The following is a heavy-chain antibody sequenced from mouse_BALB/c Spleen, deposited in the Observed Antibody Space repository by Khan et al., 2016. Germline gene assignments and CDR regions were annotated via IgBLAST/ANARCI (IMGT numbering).Heavy chain of an antibody. CDR1: GFDCSRYW. V-gene: IGHV4-1*02. D-gene: IGHD1-1*01. CDR3: ASGPFYYYGSSPFAY. J-gene: IGHJ3*01. Sequence: EVKLLESGGGLVQPGGSLKLSCAASGFDCSRYWMSWVRQAPGKGLEWIGEINPDSSTINYTPSLKDKFIISRDNAKNTLYLQMSKVRSEDTALYYCASGPFYYYGSSPFAYWGQGTLVTVSA. CDR2: INPDSSTI.